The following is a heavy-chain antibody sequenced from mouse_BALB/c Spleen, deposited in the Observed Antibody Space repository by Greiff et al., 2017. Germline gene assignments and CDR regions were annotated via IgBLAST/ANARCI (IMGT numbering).Heavy chain of an antibody. V-gene: IGHV7-3*02. CDR1: GFTFTDYY. D-gene: IGHD2-1*01. J-gene: IGHJ4*01. CDR3: ASDPFYYGKGSMDY. Sequence: EVQLVESGGGLVQPGGSLRLSCATSGFTFTDYYMSWVRQPPGKALEWLGFIRNKANGYTTEYSASVKGRFTISRDNSQSILYLQMNTLRAEDSATYYCASDPFYYGKGSMDYWGQGTSVTVSS. CDR2: IRNKANGYTT.